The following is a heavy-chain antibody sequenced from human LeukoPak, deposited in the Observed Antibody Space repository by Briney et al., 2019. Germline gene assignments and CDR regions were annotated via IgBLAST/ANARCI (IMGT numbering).Heavy chain of an antibody. V-gene: IGHV1-69*13. D-gene: IGHD6-19*01. CDR3: ARYYSGWYYFDY. CDR1: GSSFINYY. CDR2: IIPIFGAA. Sequence: SVKLSCKSSGSSFINYYINWVRQAPGQGLEWMGGIIPIFGAANYAQKFQGRVTITADESTSTAYMELSSLRSEDTAVYYCARYYSGWYYFDYWGQGTLVTVSS. J-gene: IGHJ4*02.